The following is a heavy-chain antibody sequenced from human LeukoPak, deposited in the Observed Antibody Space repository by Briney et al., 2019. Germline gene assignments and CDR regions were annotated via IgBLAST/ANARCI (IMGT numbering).Heavy chain of an antibody. D-gene: IGHD4-11*01. CDR3: ARLYSSYGIGHFDY. CDR2: IYPGDSDT. CDR1: GYSFTSYW. J-gene: IGHJ4*02. Sequence: GESLKISCKGSGYSFTSYWIDWVRQMPGKGLECMGIIYPGDSDTRYSPSFQGQVTISADKSSSTAYLQWSGLKASDTAIYYCARLYSSYGIGHFDYWGQGTLVTVSS. V-gene: IGHV5-51*01.